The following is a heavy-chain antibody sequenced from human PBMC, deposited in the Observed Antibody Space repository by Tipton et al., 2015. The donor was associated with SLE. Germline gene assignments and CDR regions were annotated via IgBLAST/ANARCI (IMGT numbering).Heavy chain of an antibody. Sequence: TLSLTCTVSDYSIKRGFYWGWLRQSPGKGLEWIVNMYHSGTTYYNPSLKSRVTISLDMPKNQFSLRMKSMTAADTAVYYCVRGPEDSRLGGGLDVWGQGTTDTVSS. V-gene: IGHV4-38-2*02. D-gene: IGHD5-12*01. CDR1: DYSIKRGFY. CDR3: VRGPEDSRLGGGLDV. J-gene: IGHJ6*02. CDR2: MYHSGTT.